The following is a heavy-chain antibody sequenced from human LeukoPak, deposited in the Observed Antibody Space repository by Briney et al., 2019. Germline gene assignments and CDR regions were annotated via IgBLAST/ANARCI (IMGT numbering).Heavy chain of an antibody. V-gene: IGHV3-21*01. Sequence: GGSLRLSCAASGFTFSSYSMNWVRQAPGKGLEWVSSISSSSSYIYYADSVKGRFTISRDNAKNSLYLQMNSLRAEDTAVYYCARGDLELRDYYYYMDVWGKGTTVTVSS. J-gene: IGHJ6*03. CDR1: GFTFSSYS. CDR3: ARGDLELRDYYYYMDV. D-gene: IGHD1-7*01. CDR2: ISSSSSYI.